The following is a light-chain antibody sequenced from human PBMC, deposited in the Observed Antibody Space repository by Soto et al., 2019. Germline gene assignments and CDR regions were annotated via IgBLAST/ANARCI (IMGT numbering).Light chain of an antibody. CDR3: LQDYNYPWT. Sequence: IQITQYPSSLAASVGDRVTITCQASQDINKNLIWYQQKPGKAPKLLIYDASSLESGVPSRFSGSGSGTDFTLTISSLQPEDFATYYCLQDYNYPWTFGQGTKVDIK. CDR1: QDINKN. J-gene: IGKJ1*01. V-gene: IGKV1-6*01. CDR2: DAS.